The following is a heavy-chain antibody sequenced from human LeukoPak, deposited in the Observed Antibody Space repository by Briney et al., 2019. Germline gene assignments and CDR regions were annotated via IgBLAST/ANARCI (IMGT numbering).Heavy chain of an antibody. CDR2: ISYDGSNK. CDR1: GFTFSSYA. CDR3: ARDGGLPYYDSSGYLFDY. D-gene: IGHD3-22*01. V-gene: IGHV3-30-3*01. J-gene: IGHJ4*02. Sequence: GGSLRLSCAASGFTFSSYAMHWVRQAPGKGLEWVAVISYDGSNKYYADSVKGQFTISRDNSKNTLYLQMNSLRAEDTAVYYCARDGGLPYYDSSGYLFDYWGQGTLVTVSS.